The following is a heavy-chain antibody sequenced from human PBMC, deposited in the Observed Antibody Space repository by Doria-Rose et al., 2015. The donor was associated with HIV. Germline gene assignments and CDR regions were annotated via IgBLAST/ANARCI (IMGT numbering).Heavy chain of an antibody. Sequence: ISSYYWNWIRQPPGQGLEWIGYIYSSGSTHYNSSLKSRVTISIDTSKNQFSLKLSSVTAADTAVYYCARFRPSRGIYYSLDVWGKGTTVTVSS. D-gene: IGHD3-10*01. CDR3: ARFRPSRGIYYSLDV. CDR1: ISSYY. V-gene: IGHV4-4*09. J-gene: IGHJ6*03. CDR2: IYSSGST.